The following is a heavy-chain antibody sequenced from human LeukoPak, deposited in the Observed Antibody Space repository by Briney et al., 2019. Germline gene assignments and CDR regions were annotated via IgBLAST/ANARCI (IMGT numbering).Heavy chain of an antibody. CDR3: AREEDCSGGSCYFQDYGMDV. Sequence: GGSLRLSCAASGFTFSSYEMNWVRQAPGRGLKWVSYITSSGSTIYYTDSVKGRFTISRDNAKNSLYLQMNSLRAEDTAVYYCAREEDCSGGSCYFQDYGMDVWGQGTTVTVSS. CDR2: ITSSGSTI. V-gene: IGHV3-48*03. D-gene: IGHD2-15*01. CDR1: GFTFSSYE. J-gene: IGHJ6*02.